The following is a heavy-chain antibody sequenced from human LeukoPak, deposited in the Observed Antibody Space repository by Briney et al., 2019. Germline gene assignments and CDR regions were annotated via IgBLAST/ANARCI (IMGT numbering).Heavy chain of an antibody. J-gene: IGHJ4*02. CDR3: AKDRRITMIVVVIHLFDY. Sequence: PGGSLRLSCAASGFTFSSYGMSWVRQAPGKGLEWVSAISGSGGSTYYADSVKGRFTISRDNSKNTLYLQMNSLRAEDTAVYYCAKDRRITMIVVVIHLFDYWGQGTLVTVSS. D-gene: IGHD3-22*01. CDR2: ISGSGGST. CDR1: GFTFSSYG. V-gene: IGHV3-23*01.